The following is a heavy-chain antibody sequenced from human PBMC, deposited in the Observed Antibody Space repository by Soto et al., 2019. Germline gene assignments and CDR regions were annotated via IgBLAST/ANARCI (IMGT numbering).Heavy chain of an antibody. CDR2: IKEDGSGN. Sequence: GGSLRLSCTASGFTFSSYWMSWVRQAPGKGLGWVANIKEDGSGNYYVDSVKGRFSISRDNARNSLYLQMNSLRVEDTAVYYCVRVGRLGGYWGQGALVTVSS. J-gene: IGHJ4*02. D-gene: IGHD3-16*01. V-gene: IGHV3-7*03. CDR3: VRVGRLGGY. CDR1: GFTFSSYW.